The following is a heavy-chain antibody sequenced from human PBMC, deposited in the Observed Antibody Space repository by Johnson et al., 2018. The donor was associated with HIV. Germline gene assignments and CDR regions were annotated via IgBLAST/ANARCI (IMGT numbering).Heavy chain of an antibody. J-gene: IGHJ3*02. Sequence: QMMLVESGGGVVQPGKSLTLSCVGSGLSFSNFGIHWVRQAPGKGLEWVAFIRYDGSNKYYADSVKGRFTISRDNSKNSLYLQMNSMRAEDTALYYCARDISYDSSASQGAFDIWGQGTMVTVSS. V-gene: IGHV3-33*08. CDR1: GLSFSNFG. CDR2: IRYDGSNK. CDR3: ARDISYDSSASQGAFDI. D-gene: IGHD3-22*01.